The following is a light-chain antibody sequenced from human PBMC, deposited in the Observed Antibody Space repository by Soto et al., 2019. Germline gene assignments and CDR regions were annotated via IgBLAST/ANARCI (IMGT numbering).Light chain of an antibody. CDR3: SSYAGSNNFV. V-gene: IGLV2-8*01. J-gene: IGLJ1*01. CDR1: SSDIGAYIH. Sequence: QSALTQPPSASGSPGQSVTISCTGTSSDIGAYIHVSWYQQHPGKAPKLMISEVSRRPSGVPERFSGSKSGNTASLTVSGLQADDEAHYYCSSYAGSNNFVFGTGTKLTVL. CDR2: EVS.